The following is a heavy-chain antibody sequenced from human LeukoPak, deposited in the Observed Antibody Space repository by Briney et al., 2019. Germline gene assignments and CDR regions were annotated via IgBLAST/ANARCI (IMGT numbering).Heavy chain of an antibody. CDR1: GFTLSNYW. CDR2: IGPDGRTT. Sequence: GGSLRLSCAASGFTLSNYWMHWVRQTPGKGLMWVSRIGPDGRTTTYADSVKGRFTISRDNSKNMLYLQMSSLRAEDRAVYYCARVYYDGSGGAFDIWGQGTMVTVS. D-gene: IGHD3-22*01. CDR3: ARVYYDGSGGAFDI. J-gene: IGHJ3*02. V-gene: IGHV3-74*03.